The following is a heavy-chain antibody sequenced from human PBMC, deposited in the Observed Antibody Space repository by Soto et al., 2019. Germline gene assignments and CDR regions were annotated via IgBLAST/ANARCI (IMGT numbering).Heavy chain of an antibody. CDR3: ARCRGAAADYFDF. V-gene: IGHV3-11*05. Sequence: QVQLVESGGGLVKPGGSLRLSCAVSGFPFSDYYMTWIRQAPGKGLEWVSYISSSTSHTNYADSVKGRFTISRDNAKNSLFLQLTSLRAEDPAVYYCARCRGAAADYFDFWGQGTLVTVSS. CDR1: GFPFSDYY. CDR2: ISSSTSHT. J-gene: IGHJ4*02. D-gene: IGHD6-13*01.